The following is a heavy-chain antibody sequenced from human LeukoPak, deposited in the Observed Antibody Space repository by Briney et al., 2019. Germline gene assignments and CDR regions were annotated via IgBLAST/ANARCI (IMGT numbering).Heavy chain of an antibody. V-gene: IGHV4-34*01. J-gene: IGHJ4*02. CDR1: GGSFSGYY. D-gene: IGHD3-22*01. CDR3: ARVRDTYYYDSSGQQFDY. CDR2: INHSGST. Sequence: SETLSLTCAVYGGSFSGYYWSWIRQPPGKGLEWIGEINHSGSTNYNPSLKSRVPILVDTSKNQFSLKLSSVTAADTAVYYCARVRDTYYYDSSGQQFDYWGQGTLVTVSS.